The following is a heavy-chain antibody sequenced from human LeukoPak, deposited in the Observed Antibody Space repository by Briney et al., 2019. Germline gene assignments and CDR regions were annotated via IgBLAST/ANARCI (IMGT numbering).Heavy chain of an antibody. J-gene: IGHJ4*02. CDR3: ARDRGGSGWPIFDS. D-gene: IGHD6-19*01. Sequence: PGGSLRLSCAASGFTFGNYNMNCGRHAPGKGLECISYIARSSSPIYDADSVKGRFTISRDNAKNSLYLQMNSLRAEDTAVYYCARDRGGSGWPIFDSWGQGTLVTVSS. V-gene: IGHV3-48*01. CDR1: GFTFGNYN. CDR2: IARSSSPI.